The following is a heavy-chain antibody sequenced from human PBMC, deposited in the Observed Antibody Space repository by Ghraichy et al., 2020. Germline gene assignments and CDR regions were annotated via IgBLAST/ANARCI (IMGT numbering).Heavy chain of an antibody. CDR2: ISWNSGSI. Sequence: GGSLRLSCAASGFTFDDYAMHWVRQAPGKGLEWVSGISWNSGSIGYADSVKGRFTISRDNAKNSLYLQMNSLRAEDMALYYCAKDMGLGISNYYYYGMDVWGQGTTVTVSS. J-gene: IGHJ6*02. CDR3: AKDMGLGISNYYYYGMDV. V-gene: IGHV3-9*03. D-gene: IGHD7-27*01. CDR1: GFTFDDYA.